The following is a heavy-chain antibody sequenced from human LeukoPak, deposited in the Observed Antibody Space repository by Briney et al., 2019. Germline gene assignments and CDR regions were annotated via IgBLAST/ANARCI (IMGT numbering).Heavy chain of an antibody. CDR2: IKQDQSEK. D-gene: IGHD2-2*01. V-gene: IGHV3-7*03. CDR1: GFTFTNYW. Sequence: PGGSLRLSCVASGFTFTNYWMTWVRQAPGKGPEWVANIKQDQSEKWYVASVKGRFTVSRDNAKNSMYLQMNSLRAEDTAIYYCARSVEEGYCSETSCYAGYWGRGTLVTVSS. J-gene: IGHJ4*02. CDR3: ARSVEEGYCSETSCYAGY.